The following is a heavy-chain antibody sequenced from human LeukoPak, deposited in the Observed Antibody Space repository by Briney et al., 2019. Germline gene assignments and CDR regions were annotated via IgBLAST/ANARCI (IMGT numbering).Heavy chain of an antibody. V-gene: IGHV3-23*01. CDR2: ISGSAFST. CDR3: AKDPYLYYYDSSGPSLDY. CDR1: RFTFSDYY. Sequence: GGSLRLSCAASRFTFSDYYMTWVRQAPGRGLEWVSSISGSAFSTYYADSVKGRFTISRDSSKNTLYLQMNSLRVEDTAIYYCAKDPYLYYYDSSGPSLDYWGQGTLVTVSS. J-gene: IGHJ4*02. D-gene: IGHD3-22*01.